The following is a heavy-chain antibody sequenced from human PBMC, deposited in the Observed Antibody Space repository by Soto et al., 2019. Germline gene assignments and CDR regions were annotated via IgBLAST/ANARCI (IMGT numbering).Heavy chain of an antibody. CDR1: GGTFSSYA. J-gene: IGHJ6*02. CDR2: IIPIFGTA. Sequence: QVQLVQSGAEVKKPGSSVKVSCKASGGTFSSYAISWVREAAGQGLEWMGGIIPIFGTANYAQKFQGRVAITADESTSTAYMELSSLRSDDTAVYYCACHPMAPTTYYYGIDVWGQRRTVTVS. D-gene: IGHD5-12*01. V-gene: IGHV1-69*12. CDR3: ACHPMAPTTYYYGIDV.